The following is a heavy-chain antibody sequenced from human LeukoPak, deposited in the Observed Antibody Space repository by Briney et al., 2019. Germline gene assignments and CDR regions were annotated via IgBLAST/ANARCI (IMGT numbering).Heavy chain of an antibody. Sequence: SVKVSCKASGGTFSSYAISWVRQAPGQGLEWMGGIIPIFGTANYAQKFQGRVTITADESTSTAYMELSSLRSEDTAVYYCARSRGGLEWLLYRSGWFDPWGQGTLVTVSS. CDR2: IIPIFGTA. V-gene: IGHV1-69*13. CDR3: ARSRGGLEWLLYRSGWFDP. J-gene: IGHJ5*02. D-gene: IGHD3-3*01. CDR1: GGTFSSYA.